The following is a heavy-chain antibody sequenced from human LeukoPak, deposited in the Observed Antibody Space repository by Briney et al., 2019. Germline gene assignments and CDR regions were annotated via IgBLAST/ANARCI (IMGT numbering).Heavy chain of an antibody. CDR2: ISGGGGST. J-gene: IGHJ4*02. V-gene: IGHV3-23*01. CDR1: EFTFSNYA. CDR3: AKGSAGYCSGGTCYHIDS. D-gene: IGHD2-15*01. Sequence: PGGSLRLSCAAAEFTFSNYAMNWVRQAPGKGLEWVSGISGGGGSTYYGDAVKGRFTISRDNSKNTLYLQMDSLRAEETAVYYCAKGSAGYCSGGTCYHIDSWGQGTLVTVSS.